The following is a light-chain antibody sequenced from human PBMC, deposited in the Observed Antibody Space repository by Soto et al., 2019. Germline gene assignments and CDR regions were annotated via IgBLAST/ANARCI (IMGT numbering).Light chain of an antibody. CDR1: SSDVGGYNY. CDR3: SSYTSSSTLV. J-gene: IGLJ1*01. Sequence: QSVLTQPPSVSGSPGQSVTISCTATSSDVGGYNYVSWYQQHPGKAPKLMIYEVSNRPSGVSNRFSGSKSGNTASLTISGLQAEDEADYYCSSYTSSSTLVFGTGTKVTVL. CDR2: EVS. V-gene: IGLV2-14*01.